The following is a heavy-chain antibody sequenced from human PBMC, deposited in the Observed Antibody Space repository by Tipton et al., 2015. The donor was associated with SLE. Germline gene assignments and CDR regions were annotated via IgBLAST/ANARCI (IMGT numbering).Heavy chain of an antibody. D-gene: IGHD6-6*01. J-gene: IGHJ6*02. CDR3: ARDRWQLARDYYYGMDV. V-gene: IGHV3-11*01. Sequence: SLRLSCTVSGFTFSDYYMSWIRQAPGKGLEWVSYISSSGSTIYYADSVKGRFTISRDNAKNSLYLQMNSLRAEDTAVYYCARDRWQLARDYYYGMDVWGQGTTVTVSS. CDR2: ISSSGSTI. CDR1: GFTFSDYY.